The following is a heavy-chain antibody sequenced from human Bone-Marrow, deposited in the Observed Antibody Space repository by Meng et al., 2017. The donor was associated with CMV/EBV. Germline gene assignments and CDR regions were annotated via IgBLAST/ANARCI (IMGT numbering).Heavy chain of an antibody. Sequence: GESLKISCAASGFTFSSYSMNWVRQAPGKGLEWVSSISSSSSYIYYADSVKGRFTISRDNSNNTLYLQMNSLRAEDTAVYYCAKDLCLRSTSCLHYWGQGTLVTVSS. V-gene: IGHV3-21*04. CDR1: GFTFSSYS. CDR3: AKDLCLRSTSCLHY. CDR2: ISSSSSYI. D-gene: IGHD2-2*01. J-gene: IGHJ4*02.